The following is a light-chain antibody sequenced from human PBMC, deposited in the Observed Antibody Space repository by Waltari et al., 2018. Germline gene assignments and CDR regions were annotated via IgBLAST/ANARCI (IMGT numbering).Light chain of an antibody. CDR3: QQYEKWPRT. CDR2: GAS. CDR1: QSVTTN. J-gene: IGKJ1*01. Sequence: EIVMTQTPATLSVSPGESATLFRRASQSVTTNLAWYVQKPGQAPRLLIYGASARATVGPARFTGGGYGTEFTLTISSLQSEDFAVYYCQQYEKWPRTFGQGTKVEIK. V-gene: IGKV3-15*01.